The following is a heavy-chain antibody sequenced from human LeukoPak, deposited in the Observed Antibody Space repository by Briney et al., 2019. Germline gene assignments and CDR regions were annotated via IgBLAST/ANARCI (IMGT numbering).Heavy chain of an antibody. J-gene: IGHJ5*02. D-gene: IGHD6-13*01. CDR3: ARDRRVWKQQLPINWFDP. V-gene: IGHV1-3*01. Sequence: ASVKVSCKASGYTFTSYAMHWVRQASGQRLEWMGWINAGNGNTKYSQKFQGRVTITRDTSASTAYMELSSLRSEDTAVYYCARDRRVWKQQLPINWFDPWGQGTLVTVSS. CDR1: GYTFTSYA. CDR2: INAGNGNT.